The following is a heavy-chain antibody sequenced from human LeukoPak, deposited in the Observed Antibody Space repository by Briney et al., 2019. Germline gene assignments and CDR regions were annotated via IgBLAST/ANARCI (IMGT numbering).Heavy chain of an antibody. J-gene: IGHJ4*02. Sequence: GGSLRLSCAASILTLKSYAMYCVRQAPGKGLEYVSAISSNGGSTYYANSVKGRFTISRDNSKNTLYLQMGSLRAEDMAVYCGQRCLHYDSSADGKHEVVDYWGQGTLVTVSS. CDR3: QRCLHYDSSADGKHEVVDY. CDR2: ISSNGGST. D-gene: IGHD3-22*01. CDR1: ILTLKSYA. V-gene: IGHV3-64*01.